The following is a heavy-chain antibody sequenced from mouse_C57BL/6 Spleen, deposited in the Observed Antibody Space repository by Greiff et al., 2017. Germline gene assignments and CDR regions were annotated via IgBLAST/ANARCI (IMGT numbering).Heavy chain of an antibody. CDR2: IYPGDGDT. V-gene: IGHV1-82*01. D-gene: IGHD2-4*01. CDR1: GYAFSSSW. J-gene: IGHJ2*01. CDR3: ASHYYDCDGEGLYFDY. Sequence: QVQLQQSGPELVKPGASVKISCKASGYAFSSSWMNWVKQRPGKGLEWIGRIYPGDGDTNYNGKFKGKATLTADKSSSTAYMQLSSLTSEVSAVYFCASHYYDCDGEGLYFDYWGQGTTLTVSS.